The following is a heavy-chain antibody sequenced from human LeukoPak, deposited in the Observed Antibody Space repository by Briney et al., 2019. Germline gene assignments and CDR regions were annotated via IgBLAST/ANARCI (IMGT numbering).Heavy chain of an antibody. CDR3: ARDGPYDSSGWYMRYYFDY. CDR2: ISYDGSNK. Sequence: PGRSLRLSCAASGFTFSSYAMHWVRQAPGKGLEWVAVISYDGSNKYYADSVKGRFTISRDNSKNTLYLQMNSLRAEDTAVYYCARDGPYDSSGWYMRYYFDYWGQGTLVTVSS. V-gene: IGHV3-30*04. J-gene: IGHJ4*02. CDR1: GFTFSSYA. D-gene: IGHD6-19*01.